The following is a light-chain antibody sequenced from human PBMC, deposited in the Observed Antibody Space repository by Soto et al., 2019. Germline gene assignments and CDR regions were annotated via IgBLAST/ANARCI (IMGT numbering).Light chain of an antibody. CDR2: TAS. CDR1: QGISSW. CDR3: PQANRFPLT. Sequence: DIQMTQSPSSVSASVGDRVTITCRASQGISSWLAWYQQKPGKAPNLLIHTASSLQSGVPSRFSGRGFGTEFNLTLSSPPPEDFATYYCPQANRFPLTFGGGTKVEIK. V-gene: IGKV1-12*01. J-gene: IGKJ4*01.